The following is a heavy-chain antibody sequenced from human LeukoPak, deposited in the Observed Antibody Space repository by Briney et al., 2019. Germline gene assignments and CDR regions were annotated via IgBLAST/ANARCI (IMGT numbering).Heavy chain of an antibody. D-gene: IGHD7-27*01. J-gene: IGHJ3*02. CDR1: GGSMSSSGYS. V-gene: IGHV4-61*08. CDR3: ARGKLGISLDAFDI. Sequence: SETLSLTCTVSGGSMSSSGYSWGWIRQPPGKGLEWIGHIYYSGSTNYNPSLKSRVTISVDTSKNQFSLKLRYVTAADTAVYYCARGKLGISLDAFDIWGQGTMVTVSS. CDR2: IYYSGST.